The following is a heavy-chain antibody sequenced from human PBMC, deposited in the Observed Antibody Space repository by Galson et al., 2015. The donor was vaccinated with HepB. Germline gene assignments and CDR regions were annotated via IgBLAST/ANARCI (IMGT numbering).Heavy chain of an antibody. J-gene: IGHJ3*02. CDR3: ATGIVGRLELPDDAFDI. Sequence: VKASCKVSGYTFTDYYMHRVQQAPGKGLEWMGLVDPEDGETIYAEKFQGRVTITADTSTDTAYMELSSLRSEDTAMYYCATGIVGRLELPDDAFDIWGQGTMVTVSS. V-gene: IGHV1-69-2*01. CDR2: VDPEDGET. CDR1: GYTFTDYY. D-gene: IGHD1-7*01.